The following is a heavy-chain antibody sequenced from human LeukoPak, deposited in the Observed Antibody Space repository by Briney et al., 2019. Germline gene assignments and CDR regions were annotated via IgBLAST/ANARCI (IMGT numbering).Heavy chain of an antibody. D-gene: IGHD2-15*01. CDR3: AKGDSTIPATRRYDY. CDR2: ISDSGGGT. V-gene: IGHV3-23*01. Sequence: GGSLRLSCAASGFTFSSCAMSWVRQAPGKGLEWVSTISDSGGGTYYTDSVKGRFTISRDNSKNTLSLQMTSLRAEDTVVYYCAKGDSTIPATRRYDYWGQGTLVTVSS. J-gene: IGHJ4*02. CDR1: GFTFSSCA.